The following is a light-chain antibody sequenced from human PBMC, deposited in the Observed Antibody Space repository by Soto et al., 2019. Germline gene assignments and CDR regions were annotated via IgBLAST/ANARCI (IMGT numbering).Light chain of an antibody. CDR1: SANIGSNY. Sequence: QSVLTQPPSASGTPGQRLTISCSGSSANIGSNYVYWYQQFPGTAPKLLIYLNNQRPPGVPDRFSGSKSGTSASLAISGLRSDDEADYYCAAWDDSLSGPVFGGGTKLTVL. V-gene: IGLV1-47*02. CDR2: LNN. J-gene: IGLJ2*01. CDR3: AAWDDSLSGPV.